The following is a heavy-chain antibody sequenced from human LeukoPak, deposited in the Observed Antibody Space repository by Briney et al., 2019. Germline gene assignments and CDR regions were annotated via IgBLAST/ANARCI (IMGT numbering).Heavy chain of an antibody. V-gene: IGHV1-2*02. CDR1: GYTFTGYY. CDR3: AGAYSYGLHDAFDI. J-gene: IGHJ3*02. CDR2: INPHSGDT. D-gene: IGHD5-18*01. Sequence: ASVKVSCKASGYTFTGYYVHWVRQAPGQGLEWMGWINPHSGDTSYAQNFQGRVTMTRDTSISTVYMELSRLRSDDTAVYYCAGAYSYGLHDAFDIWGQGTMVTVSS.